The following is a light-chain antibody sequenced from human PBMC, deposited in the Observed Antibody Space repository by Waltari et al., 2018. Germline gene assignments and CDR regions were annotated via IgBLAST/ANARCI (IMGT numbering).Light chain of an antibody. CDR2: AAS. V-gene: IGKV1-6*01. Sequence: AIQMTQSPSSLFASVGDRVIITCRASQGIRNDLGWYQQKPGKAPKLLIYAASSLQSGVPSRFSGSGSGTDFTLIISSLQPEDFATYYCLQDYNYPWTFGQGTKVEIK. J-gene: IGKJ1*01. CDR1: QGIRND. CDR3: LQDYNYPWT.